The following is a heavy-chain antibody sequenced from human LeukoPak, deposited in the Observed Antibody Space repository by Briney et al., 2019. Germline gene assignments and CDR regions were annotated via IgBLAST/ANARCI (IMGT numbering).Heavy chain of an antibody. V-gene: IGHV3-7*01. CDR2: IKQDGSEK. J-gene: IGHJ6*03. CDR3: ARDISSGGDFWSGYFAPYYYYYYMDV. CDR1: GFTFSGYW. Sequence: GGSLRLSCAASGFTFSGYWMSWVRQAPGKGLEWVANIKQDGSEKYYVDSVKGRFTISRDNAKNSLYLQMNSLRAEDTAVYYCARDISSGGDFWSGYFAPYYYYYYMDVWGKGTTVTVSS. D-gene: IGHD3-3*01.